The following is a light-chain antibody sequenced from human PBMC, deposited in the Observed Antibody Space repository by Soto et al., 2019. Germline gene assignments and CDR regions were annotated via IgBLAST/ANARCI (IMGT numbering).Light chain of an antibody. Sequence: AIQVTQSPSSLSASVGGRVTITCRASQGIRNDLGWFQQKPGKAPRLLIYAASYLQSGVPLRFSGSGSGTDFTLTISSLQPEDFATYYCLQEYTYPLTFGGGTRVEIK. CDR1: QGIRND. J-gene: IGKJ4*01. V-gene: IGKV1-6*01. CDR2: AAS. CDR3: LQEYTYPLT.